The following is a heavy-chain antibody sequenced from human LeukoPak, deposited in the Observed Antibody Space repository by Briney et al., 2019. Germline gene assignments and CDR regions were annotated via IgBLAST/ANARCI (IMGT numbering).Heavy chain of an antibody. CDR1: RFTFSSHW. CDR2: VSSSGSTI. CDR3: ARAHYYDSSGYYYQTVYMGLYYFDY. J-gene: IGHJ4*02. D-gene: IGHD3-22*01. V-gene: IGHV3-48*04. Sequence: GGSLRLSCVASRFTFSSHWVSWVRQAPGKGLEWVSYVSSSGSTIYYADSVKGRFTISRDNAKNSLYLQMNSLRAEDTAVYYCARAHYYDSSGYYYQTVYMGLYYFDYWGQGTLVTVSS.